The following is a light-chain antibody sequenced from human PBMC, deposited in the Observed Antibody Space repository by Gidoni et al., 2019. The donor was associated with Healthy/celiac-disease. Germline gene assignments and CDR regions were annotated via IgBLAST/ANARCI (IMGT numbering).Light chain of an antibody. J-gene: IGKJ1*01. CDR1: QGISSY. V-gene: IGKV1-8*01. Sequence: AIRMTQSPSSLSASTGDRVTITCRASQGISSYLAWYQQNPGKAPKLLIYAASTLQSGVPSMFSGSGSGTDFTLTISCLQSEDFATYYCQQYYSYPRTFGQGTKVEIK. CDR3: QQYYSYPRT. CDR2: AAS.